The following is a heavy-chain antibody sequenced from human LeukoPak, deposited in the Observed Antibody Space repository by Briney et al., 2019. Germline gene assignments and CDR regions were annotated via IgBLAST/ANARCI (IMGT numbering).Heavy chain of an antibody. Sequence: ASVKVSCKASGYAFTSYGISWVRQAPGQGLEWMGWISAYNGNTNYAQKLQGRVTMTTDTSTSTAYMELRSLRPDDTAVYYCARAYDVFYDFWSGYYKDNWFDPWGQGTLVTVSS. CDR2: ISAYNGNT. J-gene: IGHJ5*02. D-gene: IGHD3-3*01. CDR3: ARAYDVFYDFWSGYYKDNWFDP. V-gene: IGHV1-18*01. CDR1: GYAFTSYG.